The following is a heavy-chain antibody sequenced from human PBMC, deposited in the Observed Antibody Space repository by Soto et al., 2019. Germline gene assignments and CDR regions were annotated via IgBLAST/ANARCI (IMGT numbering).Heavy chain of an antibody. CDR2: MNPNSGNT. D-gene: IGHD2-2*01. J-gene: IGHJ6*03. V-gene: IGHV1-8*01. CDR3: GRSTRGVDYYYYMDV. CDR1: GYTLTSYD. Sequence: ASVKVSCKASGYTLTSYDINWVRQATGQGLEWMGWMNPNSGNTGYAQKFQGRVTMTRDTSISTAYMELSSLRSEDTAVYYCGRSTRGVDYYYYMDVWGKGTTVTVSS.